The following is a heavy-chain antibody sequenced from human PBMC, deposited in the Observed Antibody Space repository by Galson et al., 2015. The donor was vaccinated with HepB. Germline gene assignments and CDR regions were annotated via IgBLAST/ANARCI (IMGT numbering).Heavy chain of an antibody. CDR2: ISYDGSNK. CDR1: GFTFSSYG. J-gene: IGHJ4*02. Sequence: SLRLSCAASGFTFSSYGMHWVRQAPGKGLEWVAVISYDGSNKYYADSVKGRFTISRDNSKNTLYLQMNSLRAEDTAVYYCASERGYCSSTSCTPSAFDYWGQGTLVTVSS. V-gene: IGHV3-30*03. CDR3: ASERGYCSSTSCTPSAFDY. D-gene: IGHD2-2*01.